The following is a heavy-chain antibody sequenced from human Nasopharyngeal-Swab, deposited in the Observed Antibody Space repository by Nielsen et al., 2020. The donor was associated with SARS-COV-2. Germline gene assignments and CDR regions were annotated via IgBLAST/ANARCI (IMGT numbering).Heavy chain of an antibody. CDR2: ISYDGSNK. D-gene: IGHD1-26*01. CDR3: ARANRGSYTLGFDY. V-gene: IGHV3-30-3*01. J-gene: IGHJ4*02. CDR1: GFTFSSYA. Sequence: SLKISCAASGFTFSSYAMHWVRQAPGKGLEWVAVISYDGSNKYYADSVKGRFTISRDNSKNTLYLQMNSLRAEDTAVYYCARANRGSYTLGFDYWGQGTLVTVSS.